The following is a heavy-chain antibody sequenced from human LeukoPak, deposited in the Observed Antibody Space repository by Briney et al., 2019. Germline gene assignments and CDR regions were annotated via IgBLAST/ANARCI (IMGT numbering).Heavy chain of an antibody. CDR1: GFTFTRYW. J-gene: IGHJ4*02. CDR3: ARVSSSGYYGEY. Sequence: GGSLRLSCAASGFTFTRYWMAWVRQAPGKGLEWVANIKQDGSEQYHVDSVRGRFTMSRDNTKNIVFLQMDSLRVEDTAVYYCARVSSSGYYGEYWGQGTTVTVSS. D-gene: IGHD3-22*01. V-gene: IGHV3-7*01. CDR2: IKQDGSEQ.